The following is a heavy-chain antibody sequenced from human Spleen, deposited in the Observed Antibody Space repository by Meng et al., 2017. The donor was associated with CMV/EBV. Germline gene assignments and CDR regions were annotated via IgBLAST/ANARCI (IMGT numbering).Heavy chain of an antibody. CDR3: ARDNHGFGDLREDV. CDR2: IGWNGGRI. D-gene: IGHD3-10*01. Sequence: GGSLRLSCAASGFTFDDYAMHWVRQAPGKGLEWVSGIGWNGGRIGYVDAVKGRFTISRDNAKNSLYLQMNSLRAEDAAVYYCARDNHGFGDLREDVWGQGTTVTVSS. V-gene: IGHV3-9*01. J-gene: IGHJ6*02. CDR1: GFTFDDYA.